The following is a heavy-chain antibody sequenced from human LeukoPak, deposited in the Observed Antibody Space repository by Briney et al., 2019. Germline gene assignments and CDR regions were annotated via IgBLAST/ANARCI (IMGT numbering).Heavy chain of an antibody. CDR1: GGSFSGYY. CDR2: INHSGST. J-gene: IGHJ3*02. V-gene: IGHV4-34*01. CDR3: ARAGTYYYDSTPWAFDI. Sequence: SETLSLTCAVYGGSFSGYYWSWIRQPPGKGLEWIGEINHSGSTNYNPSLKSRVTISVDTSKNQFSLKLSSVTAADTAVYYCARAGTYYYDSTPWAFDIWGQGTMVTVSS. D-gene: IGHD3-22*01.